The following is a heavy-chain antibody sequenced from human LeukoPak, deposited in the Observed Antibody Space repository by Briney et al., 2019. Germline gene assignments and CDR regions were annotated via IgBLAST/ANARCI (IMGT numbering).Heavy chain of an antibody. Sequence: SWIRQAPGKGLEWVSAISGSGGSTYYADSVKGRFTISRDNSKNTLYLQMNSLRAEDTAVYYCAKHKQWLVDYWGQGTLVTVSS. CDR3: AKHKQWLVDY. J-gene: IGHJ4*02. D-gene: IGHD6-19*01. V-gene: IGHV3-23*01. CDR2: ISGSGGST.